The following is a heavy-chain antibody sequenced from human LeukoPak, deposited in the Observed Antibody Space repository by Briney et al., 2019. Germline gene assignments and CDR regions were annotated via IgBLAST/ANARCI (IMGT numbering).Heavy chain of an antibody. CDR1: GYTFTSYG. J-gene: IGHJ4*02. CDR3: ARIVFPYSSSWLRFSEFDY. CDR2: ISAYNGNT. V-gene: IGHV1-18*01. D-gene: IGHD6-13*01. Sequence: ASVKVSRKASGYTFTSYGISWVRQAPGQGLEWMGWISAYNGNTNYAQKLQGRVTMTTDTSTSTAYMELRSLRSDDTAVYYCARIVFPYSSSWLRFSEFDYWGQGTLVTVSS.